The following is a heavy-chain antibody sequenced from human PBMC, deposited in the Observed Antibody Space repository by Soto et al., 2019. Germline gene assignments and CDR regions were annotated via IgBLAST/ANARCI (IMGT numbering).Heavy chain of an antibody. V-gene: IGHV3-33*01. CDR2: IWHDGMNK. J-gene: IGHJ4*02. D-gene: IGHD3-10*01. CDR3: AINRGSDAPIDY. CDR1: GFTFSSYG. Sequence: QVQLVESGGGVVQPERSLTLSCAASGFTFSSYGMHWIRQAPGKGLEWVAVIWHDGMNKYYADSVRGRLTISRDNSKNALYLHMNTLSAEDTAVYYCAINRGSDAPIDYWGQGTLVTVSS.